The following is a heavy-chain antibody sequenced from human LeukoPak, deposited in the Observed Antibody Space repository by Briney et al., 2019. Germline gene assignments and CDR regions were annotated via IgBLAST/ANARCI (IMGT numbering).Heavy chain of an antibody. J-gene: IGHJ4*02. CDR3: ARQGAGVPFDY. D-gene: IGHD3-10*01. CDR2: IYYSGST. V-gene: IGHV4-59*08. CDR1: GGSIRSYY. Sequence: SETLSLTCTVSGGSIRSYYWSWIRQPPGKGLEWIGYIYYSGSTNSNPSLKSRATISVDTSKNQFSLKLSSVTAADTAVYYCARQGAGVPFDYWGRGTLVTVSS.